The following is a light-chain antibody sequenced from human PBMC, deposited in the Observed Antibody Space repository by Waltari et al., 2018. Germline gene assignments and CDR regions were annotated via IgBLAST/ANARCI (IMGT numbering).Light chain of an antibody. CDR2: AAS. CDR1: QAISIY. J-gene: IGKJ4*01. CDR3: QHSYTTPLT. V-gene: IGKV1-39*01. Sequence: DIQMTQSPSSLSASVGDRVIITCRPSQAISIYLNWYQQKPGKAPNLLIYAASTLQRGIPSRFSGSGSGTHFTPTISSLQPEDFATYYCQHSYTTPLTFGGGTKVEI.